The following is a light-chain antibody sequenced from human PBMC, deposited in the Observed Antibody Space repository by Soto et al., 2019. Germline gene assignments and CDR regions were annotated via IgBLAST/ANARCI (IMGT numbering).Light chain of an antibody. J-gene: IGKJ4*01. V-gene: IGKV3-20*01. CDR3: QHYNELPLT. CDR1: QSVTSSY. Sequence: EIVLTQSPGTLSLSPGEIATLSFSASQSVTSSYLAWYQQKPGQAPRLLIYDASNRATGIPARFSGSGSGTDFTLTISSLQSEDFAVYYCQHYNELPLTFGGGTKVDIK. CDR2: DAS.